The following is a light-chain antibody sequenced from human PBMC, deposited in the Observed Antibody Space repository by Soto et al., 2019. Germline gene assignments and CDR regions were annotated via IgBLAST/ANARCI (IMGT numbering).Light chain of an antibody. CDR3: QLYKSYSS. Sequence: DIQMTQSPSTLSASVGDRVTITCRASQSISTWLAWHQQKPGKAPNLLIYRASTLESGVPPRFSGSGSGTEFTLTISSLEPDYFAAYHCQLYKSYSSFGGGTNVDI. V-gene: IGKV1-5*03. J-gene: IGKJ4*01. CDR1: QSISTW. CDR2: RAS.